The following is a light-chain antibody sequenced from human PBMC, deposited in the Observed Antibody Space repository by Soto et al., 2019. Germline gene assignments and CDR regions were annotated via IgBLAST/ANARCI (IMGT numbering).Light chain of an antibody. V-gene: IGKV3-20*01. CDR1: QSVSSN. CDR3: QQYGSSPT. Sequence: PQYPVILSVSPGERATVSCRASQSVSSNLAWCQQKPGQAPRLLIYGASTRVTGIPARFSGSGSGTEFTLTISRLEPEDFAVYYCQQYGSSPTFGGGTKVDI. J-gene: IGKJ4*01. CDR2: GAS.